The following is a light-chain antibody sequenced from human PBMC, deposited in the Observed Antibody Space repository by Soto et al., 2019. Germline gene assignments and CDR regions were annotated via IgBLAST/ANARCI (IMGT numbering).Light chain of an antibody. J-gene: IGKJ4*01. CDR3: QQRSTWPIT. Sequence: EIVLTQSPATLSLSPGERATLSCRASQSVSSNLAWYQQKPGQAPRLLIYDASNRATGTPARFSGSGSGTDFTLTVSSLEPEDFAVYHCQQRSTWPITFGGGTKVQIK. CDR2: DAS. CDR1: QSVSSN. V-gene: IGKV3-11*01.